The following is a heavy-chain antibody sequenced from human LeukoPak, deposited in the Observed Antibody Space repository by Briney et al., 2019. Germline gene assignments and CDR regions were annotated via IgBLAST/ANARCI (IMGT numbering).Heavy chain of an antibody. D-gene: IGHD1-26*01. CDR2: FSYSGST. V-gene: IGHV4-61*01. CDR3: ARMYSGTSYYFGF. J-gene: IGHJ4*02. Sequence: SETLSLTCTVSGGSVSSGSYYWSWIRQPPAKGLEWMGYFSYSGSTRYNPSLKSRVTMSVDTSKNQFSLRLISVAAADTAVYYCARMYSGTSYYFGFWGQGTLVTVSS. CDR1: GGSVSSGSYY.